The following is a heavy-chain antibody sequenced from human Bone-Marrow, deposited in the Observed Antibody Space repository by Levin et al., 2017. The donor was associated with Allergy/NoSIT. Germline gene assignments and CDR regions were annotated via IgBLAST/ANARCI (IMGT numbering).Heavy chain of an antibody. CDR1: GFDFSSYF. V-gene: IGHV3-21*01. CDR2: ITFSGSYI. CDR3: TRDHGSSWDPGWLDP. J-gene: IGHJ5*02. Sequence: GGSLRLSCTASGFDFSSYFMTWVRQAPGRGLEWVASITFSGSYIYYGDSVKGRFTISRDNAKNSLYLQMYSMRAEDAALYYCTRDHGSSWDPGWLDPWGQGTQVTVSS. D-gene: IGHD6-13*01.